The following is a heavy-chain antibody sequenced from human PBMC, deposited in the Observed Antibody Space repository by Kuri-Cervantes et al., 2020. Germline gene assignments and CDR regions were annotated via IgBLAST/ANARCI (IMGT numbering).Heavy chain of an antibody. CDR1: GFTFSWFW. Sequence: GGSLRLSCAASGFTFSWFWMNWVRQAPGKGLEWVSYISSSGSTIYYADSVKGRFTISRDNAKNSLYLQMNSLRAEDTAVYYCARSGYSGYDFEGTYYYYYMDVWGKGTTVTVSS. CDR2: ISSSGSTI. CDR3: ARSGYSGYDFEGTYYYYYMDV. J-gene: IGHJ6*03. V-gene: IGHV3-48*04. D-gene: IGHD5-12*01.